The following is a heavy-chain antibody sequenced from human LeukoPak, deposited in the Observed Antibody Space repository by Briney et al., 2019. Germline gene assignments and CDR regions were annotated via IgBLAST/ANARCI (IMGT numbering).Heavy chain of an antibody. CDR2: ISGSGDTT. CDR1: GFIFSNYA. Sequence: GGSLRLSCATSGFIFSNYAVNWVRQAPGKGLEWVSIISGSGDTTYYADSVEGLFTISRDNSKNTLYMQMNSMRAEDTDVYYCAKGIAAAGGLYYFDYWGQGTLVTVSS. CDR3: AKGIAAAGGLYYFDY. D-gene: IGHD6-13*01. V-gene: IGHV3-23*01. J-gene: IGHJ4*02.